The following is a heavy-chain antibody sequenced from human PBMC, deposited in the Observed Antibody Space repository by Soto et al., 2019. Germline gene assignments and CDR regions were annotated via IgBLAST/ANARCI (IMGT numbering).Heavy chain of an antibody. D-gene: IGHD3-10*01. Sequence: EVQLVESGGGLVQPGGSLRLSCEASGFTFGSYWMNWVRQAPGKGLAWVSRINAEGTTTFYADSVKGRFTISRGNAKNTLYLDMHSLGAEDTAVYFCASLMIRETIDFWGQGTLVTVSP. CDR1: GFTFGSYW. V-gene: IGHV3-74*01. CDR3: ASLMIRETIDF. J-gene: IGHJ4*02. CDR2: INAEGTTT.